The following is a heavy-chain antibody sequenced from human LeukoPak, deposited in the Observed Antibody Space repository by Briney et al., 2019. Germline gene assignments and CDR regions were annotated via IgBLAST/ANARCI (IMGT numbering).Heavy chain of an antibody. J-gene: IGHJ4*02. Sequence: ASVKVSCKASGYTFTSYDINWVRQATGQGLEWMGWMNPNSGNTGYAQKFQGRVTMTRNTSISTAYMELSSLRSEDTAVYYCARERGSAYCGGDCYYYFDYWGQGTLVTVSS. CDR1: GYTFTSYD. V-gene: IGHV1-8*01. CDR3: ARERGSAYCGGDCYYYFDY. D-gene: IGHD2-21*02. CDR2: MNPNSGNT.